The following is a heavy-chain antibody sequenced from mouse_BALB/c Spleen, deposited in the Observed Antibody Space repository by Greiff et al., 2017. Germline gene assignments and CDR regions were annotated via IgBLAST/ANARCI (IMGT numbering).Heavy chain of an antibody. CDR3: ASIYCYGSSSPFDY. Sequence: DLVKPGASVKLSCKASGYTFTSYWINWIKQRPGQGLEWIGRIAPGSGSTYYNEMFKGKATLTVDTSSSTAYIQLSSLSSEDSAVYFCASIYCYGSSSPFDYWGQGTTLTVSS. V-gene: IGHV1S41*01. J-gene: IGHJ2*01. D-gene: IGHD1-1*01. CDR1: GYTFTSYW. CDR2: IAPGSGST.